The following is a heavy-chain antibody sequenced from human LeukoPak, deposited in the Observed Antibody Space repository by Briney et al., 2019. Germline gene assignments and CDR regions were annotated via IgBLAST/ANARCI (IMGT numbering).Heavy chain of an antibody. D-gene: IGHD3-10*01. CDR3: ARDQASYYGSGSYT. J-gene: IGHJ5*02. V-gene: IGHV4-59*01. CDR2: IYYSGST. Sequence: PSETLSLTCTVSGGSISSYYWSWIRLPPGKGLEWIGYIYYSGSTNYNPSLKSRVTISVDTSKNQFSLKLSSVTAADTAVYYCARDQASYYGSGSYTWGQGTLVTVSS. CDR1: GGSISSYY.